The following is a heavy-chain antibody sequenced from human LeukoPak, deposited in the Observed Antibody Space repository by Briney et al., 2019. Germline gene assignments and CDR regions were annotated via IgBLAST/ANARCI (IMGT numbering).Heavy chain of an antibody. V-gene: IGHV3-21*01. J-gene: IGHJ4*02. CDR1: GFTFSSYS. Sequence: GGSLRLSCAASGFTFSSYSMNWVRQAPGKGLEWVSSISSSSSYIYYADSVKARFTVSRDNAKNSLYLQMNSLRAEDTAVYYCASEGRAVECFDYWGQGTLVTVSS. CDR3: ASEGRAVECFDY. D-gene: IGHD6-25*01. CDR2: ISSSSSYI.